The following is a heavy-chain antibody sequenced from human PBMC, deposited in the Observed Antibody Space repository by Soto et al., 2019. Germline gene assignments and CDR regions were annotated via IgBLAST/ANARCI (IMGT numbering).Heavy chain of an antibody. D-gene: IGHD3-22*01. CDR3: ARVIGYYYHMDV. CDR2: ISAYNGNT. V-gene: IGHV1-18*01. CDR1: GYTFTTYD. Sequence: QVQLVQSGGEVKKPGPSVKVSCKASGYTFTTYDLSWVRQAPGQGLEWMGWISAYNGNTNYAQNLQGRVTMTTDTSTSTAYLELRSLRSDDTAVYYCARVIGYYYHMDVWGQGTTGTV. J-gene: IGHJ6*02.